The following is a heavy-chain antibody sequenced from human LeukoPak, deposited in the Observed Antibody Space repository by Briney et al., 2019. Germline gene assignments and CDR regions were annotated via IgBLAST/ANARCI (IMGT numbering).Heavy chain of an antibody. CDR3: AREVALVGATPPLDY. CDR1: GGSISSSSYY. V-gene: IGHV4-39*07. Sequence: SETLSLTCTVSGGSISSSSYYWGWIRQPPGKGLEWIGSIYYSGSTYYNPSLKSRVTISVDTSKNQFSLKLSSVTAADTAVYYCAREVALVGATPPLDYWGQGTLVTVSS. CDR2: IYYSGST. D-gene: IGHD1-26*01. J-gene: IGHJ4*02.